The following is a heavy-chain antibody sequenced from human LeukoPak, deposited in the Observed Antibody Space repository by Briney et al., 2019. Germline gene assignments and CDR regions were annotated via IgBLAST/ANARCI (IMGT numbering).Heavy chain of an antibody. CDR3: AREGLTGYRYNWIDP. CDR1: GFTFSSYW. Sequence: PGGSLRLSCAASGFTFSSYWMSWVRQAPGKGLEWVANIKQDGSVKYYVDSVRGRFTISRDDAKNSLYLQMDGLTVKDTAVYFCAREGLTGYRYNWIDPWGQGILVAVSS. V-gene: IGHV3-7*01. D-gene: IGHD3-9*01. CDR2: IKQDGSVK. J-gene: IGHJ5*02.